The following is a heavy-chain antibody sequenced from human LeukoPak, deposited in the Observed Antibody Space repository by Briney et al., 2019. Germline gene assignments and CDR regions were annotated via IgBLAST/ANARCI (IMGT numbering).Heavy chain of an antibody. J-gene: IGHJ5*02. CDR2: MNPNSGNT. CDR1: GYTFTSYD. D-gene: IGHD3-10*01. Sequence: GASVKVSCKASGYTFTSYDINWVRQATGQGLEWMGWMNPNSGNTGYAQKFQGRVTMTRNTSISTVYMELSSLRSEDTAVYYCARGPTDPTQSVLLWFGELYGPSMRFDPWGQGTLVTVSS. V-gene: IGHV1-8*01. CDR3: ARGPTDPTQSVLLWFGELYGPSMRFDP.